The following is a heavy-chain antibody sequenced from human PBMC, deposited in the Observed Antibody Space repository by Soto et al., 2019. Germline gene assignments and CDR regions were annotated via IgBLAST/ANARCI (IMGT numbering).Heavy chain of an antibody. V-gene: IGHV1-46*01. D-gene: IGHD3-3*01. J-gene: IGHJ6*02. CDR1: GYTFTGYY. CDR2: INPSGGST. CDR3: ARDIYRDFWSGYYYYYGMDV. Sequence: ASVKVSCTASGYTFTGYYMHWVRQAPGQGLEWMGIINPSGGSTSYAQKFQGRVTMTRDTSTSTVYMELSSLRSEDTAVYYCARDIYRDFWSGYYYYYGMDVWGQGTTVTVSS.